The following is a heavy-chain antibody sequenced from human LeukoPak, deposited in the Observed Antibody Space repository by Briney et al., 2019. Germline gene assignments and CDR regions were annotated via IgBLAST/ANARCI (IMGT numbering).Heavy chain of an antibody. D-gene: IGHD5-24*01. CDR2: IYHSGST. J-gene: IGHJ4*02. CDR1: GYSISSGYY. CDR3: ARDRDGYSTPFGY. V-gene: IGHV4-38-2*02. Sequence: SETLSLTCTVSGYSISSGYYWGWIRQPPGKGLEWIGSIYHSGSTYYNPSLKSRVTISVDMSKNQFSLKLSSVTAADTAVYYCARDRDGYSTPFGYWGQGTLVTVSS.